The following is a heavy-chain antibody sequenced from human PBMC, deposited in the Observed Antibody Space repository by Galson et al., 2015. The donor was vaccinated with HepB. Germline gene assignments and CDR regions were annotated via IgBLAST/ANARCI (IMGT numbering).Heavy chain of an antibody. V-gene: IGHV6-1*01. J-gene: IGHJ5*02. CDR3: ARGIGFIAAAGTPKTLSPNWFDP. CDR1: GDSVSSNSAA. CDR2: TYYRSKWYN. Sequence: CAISGDSVSSNSAAWNWIRQSPSRGLEWLGRTYYRSKWYNDYAVSVKSRITINPDTSKNQFSLQLNSVTPEDTAVYYCARGIGFIAAAGTPKTLSPNWFDPWGQGTLVTVSS. D-gene: IGHD6-13*01.